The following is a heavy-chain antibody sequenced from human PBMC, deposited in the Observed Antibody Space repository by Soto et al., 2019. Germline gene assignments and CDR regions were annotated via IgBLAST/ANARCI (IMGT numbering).Heavy chain of an antibody. CDR3: ARGGREAASLYYYYGMDV. CDR1: GFTFSSYS. Sequence: GGSLRLSCAASGFTFSSYSMSWVRQAPGKGLEWVSSISSSSSYIYYADSVKGRFTISRDNAKNSLYLQMNSLRAEDTAVYYCARGGREAASLYYYYGMDVWGQGTTVTVSS. J-gene: IGHJ6*02. CDR2: ISSSSSYI. V-gene: IGHV3-21*01. D-gene: IGHD2-15*01.